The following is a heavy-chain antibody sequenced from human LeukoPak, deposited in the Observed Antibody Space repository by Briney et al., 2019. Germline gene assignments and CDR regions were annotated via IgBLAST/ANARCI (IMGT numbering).Heavy chain of an antibody. Sequence: GRSLRLSCAASGFTFSSYGMHWVRQAPGKGLEWVAVIWYDGSNKYYGDSVKGRFTISRDNSKNTLYLQMNSLRAEDTAVYYCARGKFSSGWYYFDYWGQGTLVTVST. D-gene: IGHD6-19*01. V-gene: IGHV3-33*01. CDR3: ARGKFSSGWYYFDY. CDR1: GFTFSSYG. CDR2: IWYDGSNK. J-gene: IGHJ4*02.